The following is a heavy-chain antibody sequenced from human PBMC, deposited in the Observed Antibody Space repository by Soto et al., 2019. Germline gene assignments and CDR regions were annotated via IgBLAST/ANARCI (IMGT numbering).Heavy chain of an antibody. D-gene: IGHD3-10*01. CDR3: ATLWGQD. J-gene: IGHJ4*02. CDR1: GGSISSSSYY. V-gene: IGHV4-39*01. CDR2: IYYSGST. Sequence: QLQLQESGPGLVKPSETLSLTCTVSGGSISSSSYYWGWIRQPPGKGLEWIGRIYYSGSTYYNPSLKRRGTISVDTSQNQFSLKLSSVTAADTAVEYCATLWGQDWGQGTLVTVSS.